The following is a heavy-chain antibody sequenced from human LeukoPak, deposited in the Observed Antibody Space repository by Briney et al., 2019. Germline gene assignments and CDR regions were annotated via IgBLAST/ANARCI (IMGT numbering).Heavy chain of an antibody. Sequence: PSETLSLTCTVSGYSITSGYYWGWVRQPRGKGLEWIGSIYRSESTSWIGNLYHSGSTSYNPSLKSRVTISVDTSKNQFSLRLDSVTAADTAVYYCAIRFSSSWYNDAFDIWGQGTMVTVSS. CDR2: IYRSESTSWIGNLYHSGST. CDR1: GYSITSGYY. J-gene: IGHJ3*02. D-gene: IGHD6-13*01. V-gene: IGHV4-38-2*02. CDR3: AIRFSSSWYNDAFDI.